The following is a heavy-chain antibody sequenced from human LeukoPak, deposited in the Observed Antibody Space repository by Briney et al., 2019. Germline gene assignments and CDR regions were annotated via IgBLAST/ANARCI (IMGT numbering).Heavy chain of an antibody. CDR1: GFTFSSYW. CDR3: AKAPGTTGTTYFDY. Sequence: GGSLRLSCAASGFTFSSYWMSWVRQAPGKGLEWVAVISYDGSNKFYADSVKGRFTLSRDNSKNTLYLQMNSLRAEDTAVYYCAKAPGTTGTTYFDYWGQGTLVTVSS. D-gene: IGHD1-1*01. J-gene: IGHJ4*02. CDR2: ISYDGSNK. V-gene: IGHV3-30*18.